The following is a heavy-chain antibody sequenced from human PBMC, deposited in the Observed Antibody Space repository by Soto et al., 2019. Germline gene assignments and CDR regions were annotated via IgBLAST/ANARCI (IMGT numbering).Heavy chain of an antibody. D-gene: IGHD3-3*01. CDR1: ESIFRGHG. Sequence: QVQLVESGGGVVQPGRSLRLSCVVSESIFRGHGMHWVRQAPGKGLEWVAIIRYDGSNINYADSVKGRFAISRDNSKNTLYLQMDSLRAEDTAVYYCARDGEGDTVFFGYFDYWGQGALVTVSS. CDR2: IRYDGSNI. J-gene: IGHJ4*02. CDR3: ARDGEGDTVFFGYFDY. V-gene: IGHV3-33*01.